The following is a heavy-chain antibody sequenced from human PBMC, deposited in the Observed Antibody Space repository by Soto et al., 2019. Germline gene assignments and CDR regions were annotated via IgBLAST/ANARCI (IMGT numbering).Heavy chain of an antibody. CDR2: ISYDGSDK. J-gene: IGHJ4*02. D-gene: IGHD3-16*01. Sequence: LRLSCAASGFSFSKYAIHWVRQAPGKGLEWVAVISYDGSDKYYADSVRGRFTLSRDNPKNTVYMQMDRLRPEDAAVYYCAKDEDFGPFDYWGQGTLVTVSS. V-gene: IGHV3-30*18. CDR3: AKDEDFGPFDY. CDR1: GFSFSKYA.